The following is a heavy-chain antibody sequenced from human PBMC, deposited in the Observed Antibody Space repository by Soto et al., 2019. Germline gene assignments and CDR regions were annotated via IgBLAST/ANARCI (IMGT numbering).Heavy chain of an antibody. CDR3: ARRVAATNYYGMDV. Sequence: PGESLEISCKASGYNFATYWIAWVRQMPGKGLEWMGIIYPGDSDTRYSPSFQGQVTISADKSISTAYLQWSSLKASDTAMYYCARRVAATNYYGMDVWGQGTTVTVSS. D-gene: IGHD5-12*01. J-gene: IGHJ6*02. CDR1: GYNFATYW. CDR2: IYPGDSDT. V-gene: IGHV5-51*01.